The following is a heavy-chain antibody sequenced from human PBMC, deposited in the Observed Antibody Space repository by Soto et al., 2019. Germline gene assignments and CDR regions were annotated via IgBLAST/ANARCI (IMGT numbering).Heavy chain of an antibody. CDR1: GYTLTELS. CDR2: IIPIFGTA. J-gene: IGHJ4*02. Sequence: ASVKVSCKVSGYTLTELSMHWVRQAPGQGLEWMGGIIPIFGTANYAQKFQGRVTITADESTSTAYMELSSLRSEDTAVYYCATPYGDYEAGYFDYWGQGTLVTVSS. CDR3: ATPYGDYEAGYFDY. D-gene: IGHD4-17*01. V-gene: IGHV1-69*13.